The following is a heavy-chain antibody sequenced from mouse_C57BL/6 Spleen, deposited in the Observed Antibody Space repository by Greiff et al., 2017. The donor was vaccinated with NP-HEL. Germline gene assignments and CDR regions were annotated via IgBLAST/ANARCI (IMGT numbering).Heavy chain of an antibody. V-gene: IGHV1-76*01. Sequence: QVQLQQSGAELVRPGASVKLSCKASGYTFTDYYINWVKQRPGQGLEWIARIYPGSGNTYYNEKFKGKATLTAEKSSSTAYMQLSSLTSEDSAVYFCARGWVFDYWGQGTTLTVSS. CDR1: GYTFTDYY. CDR3: ARGWVFDY. J-gene: IGHJ2*01. CDR2: IYPGSGNT. D-gene: IGHD3-3*01.